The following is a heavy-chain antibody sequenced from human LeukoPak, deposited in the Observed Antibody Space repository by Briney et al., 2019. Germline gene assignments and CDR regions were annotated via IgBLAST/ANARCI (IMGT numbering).Heavy chain of an antibody. CDR3: ARARWQLVPYFDS. D-gene: IGHD6-6*01. V-gene: IGHV1-2*02. CDR1: GYTFTDYY. J-gene: IGHJ4*02. CDR2: INPNSGGT. Sequence: ASVKVSCKASGYTFTDYYMHWVRQAPGQGLEWMGWINPNSGGTNFAQKFQGRVAMTRDTSISTAYLELGSLRSDDTAVYFCARARWQLVPYFDSWGQGTLVTGSS.